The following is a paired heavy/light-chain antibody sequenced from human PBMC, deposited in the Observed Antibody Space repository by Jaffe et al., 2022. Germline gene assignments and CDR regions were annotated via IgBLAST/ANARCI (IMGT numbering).Heavy chain of an antibody. J-gene: IGHJ3*02. D-gene: IGHD4-17*01. CDR2: IKSKKSGETT. V-gene: IGHV3-15*01. Sequence: EVQLVESGGGLVKPGGSLRLSCAASGFIFNDAWMSWVRQIPGKGLEWVGRIKSKKSGETTDYAAPVKGRFTISRDDTKNTLYLQMNSLKTEDTAVYYCATDDYGDYRGGNVQDAFDMWGQGTMVTVSS. CDR1: GFIFNDAW. CDR3: ATDDYGDYRGGNVQDAFDM.
Light chain of an antibody. CDR3: QQYSSSPTT. J-gene: IGKJ1*01. V-gene: IGKV4-1*01. CDR2: WAS. CDR1: QSVLNSSSNKNH. Sequence: DIVMTQSPDSLAVSLGERATINCKSSQSVLNSSSNKNHLAWYQQKPGQPPKLLLYWASTRESGVPDRFSGSGSGTDFTLTISSLQAEDVAVYYCQQYSSSPTTFGQGTRVEI.